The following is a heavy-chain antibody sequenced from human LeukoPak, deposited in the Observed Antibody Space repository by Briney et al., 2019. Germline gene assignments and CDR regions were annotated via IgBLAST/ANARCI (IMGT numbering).Heavy chain of an antibody. J-gene: IGHJ4*02. D-gene: IGHD3-9*01. CDR3: AGVSTDILTGYLTFDY. Sequence: RASVKVSCKASGYTFTSYAMHWVRQAPGQRLEWMGWINAGNGNTKYSQKFQGRVTITRDTSASTAYMELSSLRSEDTAVYYCAGVSTDILTGYLTFDYWGQGTLVTVSS. V-gene: IGHV1-3*01. CDR2: INAGNGNT. CDR1: GYTFTSYA.